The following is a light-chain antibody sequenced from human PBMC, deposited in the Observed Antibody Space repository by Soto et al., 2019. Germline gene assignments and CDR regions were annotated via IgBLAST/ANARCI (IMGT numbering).Light chain of an antibody. J-gene: IGLJ1*01. CDR2: LNSDGSH. V-gene: IGLV4-69*01. Sequence: QLALTQSPSASASLGASVKLTCTLSSGHSSYAIAWHQQQPEKGPRYLMKLNSDGSHSKGDGIPDRFPGSSSGAERYLTISSLQSEDEADYYCQTWGTGIHYVFGTGTKLTVL. CDR3: QTWGTGIHYV. CDR1: SGHSSYA.